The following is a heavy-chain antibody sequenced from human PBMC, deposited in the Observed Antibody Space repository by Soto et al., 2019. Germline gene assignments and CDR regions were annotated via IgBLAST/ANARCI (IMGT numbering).Heavy chain of an antibody. D-gene: IGHD3-22*01. CDR3: ARGRLGYYDSSGYYYGNDAFDI. V-gene: IGHV1-69*06. CDR2: IIPIFGTA. J-gene: IGHJ3*02. Sequence: QVQLVQSGAEVKKPGSSVKVSCKASGGTFSSYAISWVRQAPGQGLEWMGGIIPIFGTANYAQKFQGRVTITADKSTSTAYMELSSLRSEDTAVYYCARGRLGYYDSSGYYYGNDAFDIWGQGTMDTVSS. CDR1: GGTFSSYA.